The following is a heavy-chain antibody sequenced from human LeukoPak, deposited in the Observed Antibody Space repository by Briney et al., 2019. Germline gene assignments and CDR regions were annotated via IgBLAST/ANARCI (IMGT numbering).Heavy chain of an antibody. D-gene: IGHD3-22*01. Sequence: ASVKVSCKASGYTFTGYYMNWVRQAPGQGLEWMGWINPNSGRTNYAQNFQGRVTMTRDTSISTAYMELSRLRSDDTAVYYCARGDTMIVVPRFDYWGQGTLVTVSS. J-gene: IGHJ4*02. CDR1: GYTFTGYY. CDR2: INPNSGRT. V-gene: IGHV1-2*02. CDR3: ARGDTMIVVPRFDY.